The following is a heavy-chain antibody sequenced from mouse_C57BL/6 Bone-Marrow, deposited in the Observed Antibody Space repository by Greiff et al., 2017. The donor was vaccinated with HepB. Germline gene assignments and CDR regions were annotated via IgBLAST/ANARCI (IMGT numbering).Heavy chain of an antibody. CDR1: GYTFTSYW. V-gene: IGHV1-50*01. CDR3: ARPHLQTGYFDV. J-gene: IGHJ1*03. Sequence: QVQLQQPGAELVKPGASVKLSCKASGYTFTSYWMPWVKQRPGQGLEWIGEIDTSDSYTNYNQKFKGKATLTVDTSSSTAYMQRSSLTSEDSAFYYCARPHLQTGYFDVWGTGTTVTVSS. CDR2: IDTSDSYT.